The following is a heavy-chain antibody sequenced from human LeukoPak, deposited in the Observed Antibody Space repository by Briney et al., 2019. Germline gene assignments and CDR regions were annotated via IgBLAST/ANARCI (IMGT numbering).Heavy chain of an antibody. Sequence: SETLSLTCAVSGGSFSGYFGSWIRQPPGKGLEWIGEINHSGSTNYNPSLKSRVTISVDTSKNQFSLRLSSVTAADTAVYYCARDPNADYYGSGTGSPWGQGTLVTVSS. CDR3: ARDPNADYYGSGTGSP. V-gene: IGHV4-34*01. CDR1: GGSFSGYF. CDR2: INHSGST. J-gene: IGHJ5*02. D-gene: IGHD3-10*01.